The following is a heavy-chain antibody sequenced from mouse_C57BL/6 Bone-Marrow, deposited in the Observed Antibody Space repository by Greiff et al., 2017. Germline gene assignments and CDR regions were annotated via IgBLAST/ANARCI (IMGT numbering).Heavy chain of an antibody. CDR1: GYSFTSYY. V-gene: IGHV1-66*01. D-gene: IGHD1-1*01. J-gene: IGHJ1*03. CDR3: ARLLRWYFDV. CDR2: IYPGSGNT. Sequence: QVQLQQSGPELVKPGASVKISCKASGYSFTSYYIHWVKQRPGQGLEWIGWIYPGSGNTKYNEKFKGKATLTADTSSSTAYMQLSSLTSEDSAVYYCARLLRWYFDVWGTGTTGTVSS.